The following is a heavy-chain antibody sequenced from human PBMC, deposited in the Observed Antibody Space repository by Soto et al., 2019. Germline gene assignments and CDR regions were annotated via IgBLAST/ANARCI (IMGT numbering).Heavy chain of an antibody. CDR3: ARGHPFSQYHGCFDP. CDR2: VYYNGNT. V-gene: IGHV4-61*01. CDR1: GGSVSSGTNY. J-gene: IGHJ5*02. D-gene: IGHD2-2*01. Sequence: QVQLQESGPGLVKSSETLSLTCNVSGGSVSSGTNYWSWIRQLPGKELEWIGYVYYNGNTNYNPSLKSRVTISVDTSKNQFSLKLRSVTAADTAVYYCARGHPFSQYHGCFDPWGQGNLVTVSS.